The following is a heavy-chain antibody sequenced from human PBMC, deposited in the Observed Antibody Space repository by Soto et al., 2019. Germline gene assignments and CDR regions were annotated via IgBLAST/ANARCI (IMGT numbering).Heavy chain of an antibody. CDR3: AKDLVGIVYFDIIAY. J-gene: IGHJ4*02. V-gene: IGHV3-23*01. CDR1: GITFSSYA. D-gene: IGHD3-22*01. CDR2: ISGGGEFT. Sequence: GGSLRLSCAASGITFSSYAMTWVRQAPGKGLGWVSSISGGGEFTSYADSVKGRFTISRDNSKSTVYLQMDSLRAEDTALYYCAKDLVGIVYFDIIAYWGQGALVTVSS.